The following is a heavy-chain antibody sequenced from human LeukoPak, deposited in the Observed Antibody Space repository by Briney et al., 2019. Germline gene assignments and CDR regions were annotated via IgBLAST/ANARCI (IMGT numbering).Heavy chain of an antibody. CDR3: ARRNEDLIAAAGSDAFDI. CDR1: GGSISSSSYY. Sequence: SETLSLTCTVPGGSISSSSYYWGWIRQPPGKGLEWIGSIYYSGSTYYNPSLKSRVTISVDTSKNQFSLKLSSVTAADTAVYYCARRNEDLIAAAGSDAFDIWGQGTMVTVSS. V-gene: IGHV4-39*01. CDR2: IYYSGST. D-gene: IGHD6-13*01. J-gene: IGHJ3*02.